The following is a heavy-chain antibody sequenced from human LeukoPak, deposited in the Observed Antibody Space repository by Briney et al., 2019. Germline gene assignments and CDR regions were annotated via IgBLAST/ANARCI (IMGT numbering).Heavy chain of an antibody. CDR3: ARGFPRVLRYFDWSTYYYYGMDV. CDR1: GFTFSSYA. V-gene: IGHV3-23*01. J-gene: IGHJ6*02. Sequence: GGSLRLSCAASGFTFSSYAMSWVRQAPGKGLEWVSAISGSGGSTYYADSVKGRFTISRDNSKNTLYLQMNSLRAEDTAVYYCARGFPRVLRYFDWSTYYYYGMDVWGQGTTVIVSS. CDR2: ISGSGGST. D-gene: IGHD3-9*01.